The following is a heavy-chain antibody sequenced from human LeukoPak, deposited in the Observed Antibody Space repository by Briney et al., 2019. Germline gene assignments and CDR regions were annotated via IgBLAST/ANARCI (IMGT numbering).Heavy chain of an antibody. CDR3: ARRYSNGWYYFDY. CDR2: INHSGST. CDR1: GGSFSGYY. J-gene: IGHJ4*02. V-gene: IGHV4-34*01. D-gene: IGHD6-19*01. Sequence: KPSETLSLTCAVYGGSFSGYYWSWFRQPPGKGLEWIGEINHSGSTNYNPSLKSRVTISVDTSKNQFSLKLSSVTAADTAVYYCARRYSNGWYYFDYWGQGTLVTVSS.